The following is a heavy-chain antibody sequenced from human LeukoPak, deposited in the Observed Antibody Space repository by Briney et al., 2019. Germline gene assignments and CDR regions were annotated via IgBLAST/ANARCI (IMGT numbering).Heavy chain of an antibody. J-gene: IGHJ4*02. CDR2: INTNTGNP. D-gene: IGHD5-24*01. V-gene: IGHV7-4-1*02. Sequence: ASVKVSCKASGYTFTSYAMNWVRQAPGQGLVWMGWINTNTGNPTYAQGFTGRFVFSLDTSVSTAYLQISSLKAEDTAVYYCARDFFPETTRDGYNSNDYWGQGTLVTVSS. CDR3: ARDFFPETTRDGYNSNDY. CDR1: GYTFTSYA.